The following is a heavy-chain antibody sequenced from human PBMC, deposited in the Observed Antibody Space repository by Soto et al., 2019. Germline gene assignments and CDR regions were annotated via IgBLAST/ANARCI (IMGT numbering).Heavy chain of an antibody. CDR2: INPNSGGT. CDR3: ARDIDMDIVVEVAATAPGY. J-gene: IGHJ4*02. Sequence: ASVKVSCKASGYTFTGYYMHWLRRSPGQGLEWMGWINPNSGGTNYAQKLQGRVTMTRDPSISTAYMELSRLRSDDTAVYYCARDIDMDIVVEVAATAPGYWGQGTLVTVSS. D-gene: IGHD2-15*01. CDR1: GYTFTGYY. V-gene: IGHV1-2*02.